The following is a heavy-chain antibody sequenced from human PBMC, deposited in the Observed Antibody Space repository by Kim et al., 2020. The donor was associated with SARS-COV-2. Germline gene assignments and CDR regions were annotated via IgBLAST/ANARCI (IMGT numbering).Heavy chain of an antibody. CDR3: ARGQWDYDILTGKPAADYYYGMDV. J-gene: IGHJ6*02. Sequence: GGSLRLSCAASGFTFSSYDMHWVRQATGKGLEWVSAIGTAGDTYYPGSVKGRFTISRENAKNSLYLQMNSLGAGDTAVYYCARGQWDYDILTGKPAADYYYGMDVWGQGTTVTVSS. V-gene: IGHV3-13*01. CDR2: IGTAGDT. D-gene: IGHD3-9*01. CDR1: GFTFSSYD.